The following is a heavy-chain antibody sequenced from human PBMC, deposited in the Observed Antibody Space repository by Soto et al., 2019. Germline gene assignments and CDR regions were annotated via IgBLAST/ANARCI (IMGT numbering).Heavy chain of an antibody. Sequence: PGESLKISCKGSGYSFTSYCISWVRQMPGKGLEWMGRIDPSDSYTNYSPSFQGHVTISADKSISTAYLQWSSLKASDTAMYYCARQGGYYDSSGSPYYYYGMDVWGQGTTVTVSS. CDR2: IDPSDSYT. V-gene: IGHV5-10-1*01. D-gene: IGHD3-22*01. J-gene: IGHJ6*02. CDR1: GYSFTSYC. CDR3: ARQGGYYDSSGSPYYYYGMDV.